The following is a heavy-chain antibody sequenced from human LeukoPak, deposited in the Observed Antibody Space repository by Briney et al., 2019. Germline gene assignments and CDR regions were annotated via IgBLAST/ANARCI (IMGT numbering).Heavy chain of an antibody. D-gene: IGHD3-3*01. Sequence: SETLSLTCTVSGGSISSGGYYWSWIRQHPGKGLEWIGYIYYSGSTYYNPSLKSRVTISVDTSKNQFSLKLSSVTAADTAVYYCARNQGRYYDFWSGYYPDYYYYGMDVWGQGTTVTVSS. CDR1: GGSISSGGYY. CDR3: ARNQGRYYDFWSGYYPDYYYYGMDV. V-gene: IGHV4-31*03. CDR2: IYYSGST. J-gene: IGHJ6*02.